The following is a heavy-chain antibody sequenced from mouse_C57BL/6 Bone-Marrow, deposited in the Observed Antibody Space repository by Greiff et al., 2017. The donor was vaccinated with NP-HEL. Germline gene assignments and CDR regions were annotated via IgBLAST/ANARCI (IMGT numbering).Heavy chain of an antibody. Sequence: VQLQQPGAELVRPGTSVKLSCKASGYTFTSYWMHWVKQRPGQGLEWIGVIDPSDSYTNYNQKFKGKATLTVDTSSRTAYMPLSSLTSEDSAVFGCESPPDYGGFAYWGQGTLVTVSA. CDR2: IDPSDSYT. CDR1: GYTFTSYW. J-gene: IGHJ3*01. CDR3: ESPPDYGGFAY. D-gene: IGHD2-4*01. V-gene: IGHV1-59*01.